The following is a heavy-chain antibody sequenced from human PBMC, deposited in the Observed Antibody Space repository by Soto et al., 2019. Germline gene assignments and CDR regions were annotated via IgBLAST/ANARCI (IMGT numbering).Heavy chain of an antibody. D-gene: IGHD3-22*01. J-gene: IGHJ4*02. Sequence: SETLSLTCDVSGCSISSGHYWGWIRQPPGKGLESIGSTYHRGITHYNPSLKSRVTISVDTSKNQFSLNLSSVAAADTAVYYCARGFHSFDSGGYCYFDSWGQGTLVTVSS. V-gene: IGHV4-38-2*01. CDR3: ARGFHSFDSGGYCYFDS. CDR2: TYHRGIT. CDR1: GCSISSGHY.